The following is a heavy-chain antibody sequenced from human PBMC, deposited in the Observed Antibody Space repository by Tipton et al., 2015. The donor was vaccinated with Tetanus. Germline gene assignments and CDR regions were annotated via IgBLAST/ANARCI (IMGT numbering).Heavy chain of an antibody. Sequence: QSGAEVKKPGASVKVSCKSSDYTFSSYGFSWVRQAPGQELEWIGWISSNTGATNYAQRFQGRVTLTRDSSISTAYMELSSLKSDDTAVYFCARVSDRAARRPLDYWGQGSLVTVSS. D-gene: IGHD6-6*01. V-gene: IGHV1-18*01. CDR3: ARVSDRAARRPLDY. CDR1: DYTFSSYG. J-gene: IGHJ4*02. CDR2: ISSNTGAT.